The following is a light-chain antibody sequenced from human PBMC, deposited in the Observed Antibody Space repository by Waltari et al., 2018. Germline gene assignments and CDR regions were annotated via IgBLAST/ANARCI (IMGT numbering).Light chain of an antibody. CDR1: TRDVGSYDL. CDR3: CSYAGRGTYV. Sequence: QSALTQPASVSGTPGQSITISCSGPTRDVGSYDLVPWYQQHPGEAPKLLICEVFKRPPDTSSRFSGAKSGSTASLTISGLQPEDEADYYCCSYAGRGTYVFGSGTKVTVL. J-gene: IGLJ1*01. V-gene: IGLV2-23*02. CDR2: EVF.